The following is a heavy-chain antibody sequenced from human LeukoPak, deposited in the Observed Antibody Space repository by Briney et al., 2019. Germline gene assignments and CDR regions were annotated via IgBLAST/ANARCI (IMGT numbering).Heavy chain of an antibody. V-gene: IGHV1-2*06. J-gene: IGHJ4*02. CDR1: GYTFTGYY. CDR2: INPNSGGT. CDR3: ARDDYGSGSYYNPFDY. Sequence: ASVKVSCKASGYTFTGYYMHWVRQAPGQGPEWMGRINPNSGGTNYAQKFQGRVTMTRDTSISTAYMELSRLRSDDTAVYYCARDDYGSGSYYNPFDYWGQGTLVTVSS. D-gene: IGHD3-10*01.